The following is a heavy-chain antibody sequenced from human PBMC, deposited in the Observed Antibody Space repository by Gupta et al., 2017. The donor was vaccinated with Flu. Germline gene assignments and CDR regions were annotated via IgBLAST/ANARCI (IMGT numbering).Heavy chain of an antibody. D-gene: IGHD3-3*02. Sequence: FSSYGMPWVRQAPGKGLEWVAVLWYEGSKDYYADSVKGRFTISRDSSKTTLYLQMKKLRTEDTAVYVCARAHVWSGSNREVCGQGTLVTVSS. CDR1: FSSYG. CDR3: ARAHVWSGSNREV. J-gene: IGHJ4*02. CDR2: LWYEGSKD. V-gene: IGHV3-33*01.